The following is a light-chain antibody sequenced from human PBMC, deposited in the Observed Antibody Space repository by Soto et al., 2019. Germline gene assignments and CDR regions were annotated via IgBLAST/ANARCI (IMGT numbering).Light chain of an antibody. CDR2: DAS. J-gene: IGKJ2*01. Sequence: EIVLTKAPGTLPLSREERATLSYGASQSVSSSSLAWYQKKPGLAPRLLIYDASSRATGIPDRFSGRGAGTDFTLTISRLEPEDVAIYYCQQYGSSPYTFGPGTKLEIK. V-gene: IGKV3D-20*01. CDR1: QSVSSSS. CDR3: QQYGSSPYT.